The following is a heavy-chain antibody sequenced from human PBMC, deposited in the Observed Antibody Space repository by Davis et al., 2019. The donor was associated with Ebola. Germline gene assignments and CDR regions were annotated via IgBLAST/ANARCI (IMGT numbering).Heavy chain of an antibody. CDR3: TRAGFGSNYFDY. D-gene: IGHD3-3*01. V-gene: IGHV3-21*04. Sequence: GGSLRLSCAASGFTFSSYSMNWVRQAPGKGLEWVSSISSSSSYIYYADSVKGRFTISRANAKSSLYLQMNSLRAEDTAVYYCTRAGFGSNYFDYWGQGTLVTVSS. J-gene: IGHJ4*02. CDR1: GFTFSSYS. CDR2: ISSSSSYI.